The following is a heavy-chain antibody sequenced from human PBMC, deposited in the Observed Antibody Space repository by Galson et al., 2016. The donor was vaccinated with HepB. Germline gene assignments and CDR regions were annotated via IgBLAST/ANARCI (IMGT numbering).Heavy chain of an antibody. CDR2: IWYDGGKK. J-gene: IGHJ4*02. V-gene: IGHV3-33*03. D-gene: IGHD6-19*01. Sequence: SLRLSCAASGFTFSSYDMHWVRQAPGKGLEWVAIIWYDGGKKYYADSVKGRFTISRDNSKNTLYLQMNSLRDEDTAVYYCARLLPYSSGWYITYYFDYWGQGTLVTVSS. CDR3: ARLLPYSSGWYITYYFDY. CDR1: GFTFSSYD.